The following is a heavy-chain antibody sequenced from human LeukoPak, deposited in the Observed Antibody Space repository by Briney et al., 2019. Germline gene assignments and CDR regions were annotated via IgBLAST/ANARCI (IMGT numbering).Heavy chain of an antibody. CDR1: GFTFSSYS. J-gene: IGHJ4*02. Sequence: AGGSLRLSCAASGFTFSSYSMNWVRQAPGKGLEWVSSISSSSSYIYYADSVKGRFTISRDNAKNSLYLQMNSLRAEDTAVYYCARGRRIAARRFDYWGQGTLVTVSS. CDR3: ARGRRIAARRFDY. D-gene: IGHD6-6*01. V-gene: IGHV3-21*01. CDR2: ISSSSSYI.